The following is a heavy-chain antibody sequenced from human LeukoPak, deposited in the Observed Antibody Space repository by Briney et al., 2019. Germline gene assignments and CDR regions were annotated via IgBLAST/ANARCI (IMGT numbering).Heavy chain of an antibody. CDR3: AVRGTGSYRDY. J-gene: IGHJ4*02. CDR1: GYTFTGYY. CDR2: INPNSGGA. V-gene: IGHV1-2*02. D-gene: IGHD3-16*02. Sequence: ASVKVSCKASGYTFTGYYMHWVRQAPGQRLEWMGWINPNSGGADYAQKFQGRVTMTTDTSVSTAYMELSRLTSDDTAVYYCAVRGTGSYRDYWGQGTLVTVSS.